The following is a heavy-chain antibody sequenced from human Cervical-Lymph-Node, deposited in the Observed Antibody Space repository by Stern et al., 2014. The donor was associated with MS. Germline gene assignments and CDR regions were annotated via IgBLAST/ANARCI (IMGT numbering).Heavy chain of an antibody. D-gene: IGHD5-24*01. CDR1: GGTFSTLA. V-gene: IGHV1-69*14. CDR3: TIDRRDGHTYAFDT. CDR2: IIPILESA. J-gene: IGHJ3*02. Sequence: QVQLVQSGAEVKKPGSSVKVSCKASGGTFSTLAISWVRQASGQGLEWMGGIIPILESAKYPQHFQDSVTIPADKSTRTVYMELNGLTSDDTAVYCCTIDRRDGHTYAFDTWGQGTLVTVSS.